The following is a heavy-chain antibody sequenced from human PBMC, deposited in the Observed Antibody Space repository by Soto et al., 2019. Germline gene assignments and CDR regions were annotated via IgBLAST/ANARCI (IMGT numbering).Heavy chain of an antibody. CDR3: ATVDTRGIAVAGTRYYYGMDV. V-gene: IGHV1-69*13. Sequence: GASVKVSCKASGGTFSSYAISWVRQAPGQGLEWMGGIIPIFGTANYAQKFQGRVTITADESTSTAYMELSSLRSEDTAVYYCATVDTRGIAVAGTRYYYGMDVWGQGTTVTVSS. CDR2: IIPIFGTA. CDR1: GGTFSSYA. D-gene: IGHD6-19*01. J-gene: IGHJ6*02.